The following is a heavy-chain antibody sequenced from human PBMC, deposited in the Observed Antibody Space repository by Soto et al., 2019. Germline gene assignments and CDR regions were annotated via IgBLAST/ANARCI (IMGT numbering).Heavy chain of an antibody. D-gene: IGHD3-10*01. J-gene: IGHJ4*02. CDR2: IFPGDSDT. CDR1: GYIFTTYL. V-gene: IGHV5-51*01. Sequence: LXISCKGSGYIFTTYLIGWVRQMPGKGLEWMGIIFPGDSDTRYSPSFQGQVTISADKSISTAYLQWTSLKASDTAMYYCARGPYGFDYWGQGTLVTVSS. CDR3: ARGPYGFDY.